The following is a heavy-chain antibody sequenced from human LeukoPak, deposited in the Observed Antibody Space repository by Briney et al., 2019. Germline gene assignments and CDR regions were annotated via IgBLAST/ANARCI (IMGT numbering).Heavy chain of an antibody. Sequence: ASVKVSCKASGGTFSSYAISWVRQAPGQGLEWVGGIIPIFGTTNYAQKFQGRVTITADESTSTAYMELSSLRSEDTAVYYCARDLYYGSGGGCFDPWGQGTLVTVSS. CDR3: ARDLYYGSGGGCFDP. J-gene: IGHJ5*02. D-gene: IGHD3-10*01. V-gene: IGHV1-69*13. CDR1: GGTFSSYA. CDR2: IIPIFGTT.